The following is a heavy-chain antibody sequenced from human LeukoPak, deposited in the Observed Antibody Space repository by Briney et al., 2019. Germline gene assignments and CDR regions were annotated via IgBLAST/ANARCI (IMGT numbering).Heavy chain of an antibody. CDR3: ARAGEDAFDI. V-gene: IGHV4-34*01. J-gene: IGHJ3*02. Sequence: PSETLSLTCAVYGGSFSGYYWSWIRQPPGKGLEWIGEINHSGSTNYNPSLKSRVTISVDTSKNQFSLKLSSVTAADTAVYYCARAGEDAFDIWGQGTMVTVSS. CDR2: INHSGST. CDR1: GGSFSGYY. D-gene: IGHD3-10*01.